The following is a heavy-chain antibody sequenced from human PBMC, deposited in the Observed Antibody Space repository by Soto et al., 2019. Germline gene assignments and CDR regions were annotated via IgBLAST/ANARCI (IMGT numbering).Heavy chain of an antibody. V-gene: IGHV3-74*01. CDR1: GFTFSTYW. CDR2: INGDGTST. D-gene: IGHD3-10*01. J-gene: IGHJ3*02. CDR3: ARAPITMVRGVIITGAFDI. Sequence: GSLRLSCAASGFTFSTYWMHWVRQAPGKGLVWVSRINGDGTSTSYADSVKGRFTISRDNAKNTLHLQMNSLRAEDTAVCYCARAPITMVRGVIITGAFDIWGQGTVVTVSS.